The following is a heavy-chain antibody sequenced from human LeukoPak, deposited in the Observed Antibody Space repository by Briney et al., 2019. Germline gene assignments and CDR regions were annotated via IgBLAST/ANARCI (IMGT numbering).Heavy chain of an antibody. CDR3: ARLIQWLVPDY. Sequence: GEPLKISCQGSGYRFTSYWIGWVRQMPGKGLEGMGIIYPGDSDTRYSPSFQGQVTISADKSISTAYLQWSSLKASDTAMYYCARLIQWLVPDYWGQGTLVTVSS. CDR2: IYPGDSDT. V-gene: IGHV5-51*01. CDR1: GYRFTSYW. D-gene: IGHD6-19*01. J-gene: IGHJ4*02.